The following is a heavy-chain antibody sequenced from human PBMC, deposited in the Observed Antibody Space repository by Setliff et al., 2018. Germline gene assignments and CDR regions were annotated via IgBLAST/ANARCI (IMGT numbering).Heavy chain of an antibody. Sequence: PGGSLRLSCAASGFTFSSYGMHWVRQAPGKGLEWVAFILYDGSNKYYADSVKGLFTISRDDSKKTLYLQMNSLRAEDTAVYYCAKRGDSSSWLEYWSQGTLVTVSS. CDR3: AKRGDSSSWLEY. CDR2: ILYDGSNK. J-gene: IGHJ4*02. CDR1: GFTFSSYG. V-gene: IGHV3-30*02. D-gene: IGHD6-13*01.